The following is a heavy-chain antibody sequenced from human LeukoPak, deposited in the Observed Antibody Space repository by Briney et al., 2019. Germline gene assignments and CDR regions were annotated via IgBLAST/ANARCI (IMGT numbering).Heavy chain of an antibody. V-gene: IGHV3-48*01. CDR2: ISSCSSTI. CDR3: APGAPTDY. CDR1: GFTFSSYS. J-gene: IGHJ4*02. Sequence: GGSLRLSCAASGFTFSSYSMNRVRQAPGKGLEWVSYISSCSSTIYYADSVKGRFTISRDNAKNSLYLQMNSLRAEDTAVYYCAPGAPTDYWGQGTLVTVSS.